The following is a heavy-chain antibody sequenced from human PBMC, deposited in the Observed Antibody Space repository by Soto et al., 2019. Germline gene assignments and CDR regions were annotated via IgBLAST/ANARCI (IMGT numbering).Heavy chain of an antibody. Sequence: ASVKVSCKASGYTFTGYYMHWVRQAPGQGLEWMGWINPNSGGTNYAQKFQGWVTMTRDTSISTAYMELSRLRSDDTAVYYCARDGEQQLAHYYYCYGMDVWGQGTTVTVSS. J-gene: IGHJ6*02. CDR2: INPNSGGT. CDR3: ARDGEQQLAHYYYCYGMDV. CDR1: GYTFTGYY. V-gene: IGHV1-2*04. D-gene: IGHD6-13*01.